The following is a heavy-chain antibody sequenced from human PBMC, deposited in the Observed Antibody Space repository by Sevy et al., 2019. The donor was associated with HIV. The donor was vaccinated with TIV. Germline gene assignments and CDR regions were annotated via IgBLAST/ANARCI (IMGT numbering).Heavy chain of an antibody. J-gene: IGHJ4*02. D-gene: IGHD5-18*01. CDR3: ARAGHSYGLFDY. V-gene: IGHV4-59*13. Sequence: ETLSLTCTVSGGSISSYCCNWIRQSPGKGLEWIGYMCHTGITNYNPSLKSRVTISLDTSRNQFSLRLSSVTAADTAVYYCARAGHSYGLFDYWGQGTLVTVSS. CDR1: GGSISSYC. CDR2: MCHTGIT.